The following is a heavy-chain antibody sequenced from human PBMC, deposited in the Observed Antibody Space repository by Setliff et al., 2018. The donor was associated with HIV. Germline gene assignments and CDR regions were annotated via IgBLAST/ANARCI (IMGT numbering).Heavy chain of an antibody. Sequence: KTSETLSLTCAVSGYSISTAYYWGWIRQPAGKGLEWIGQIYTSGSTNYNPSLKSRVTISVDTSKKQFSLKLSSVTAADTAVYYCARRQSYYDILNGRAFDALDIWGQGTKVTVSS. CDR3: ARRQSYYDILNGRAFDALDI. D-gene: IGHD3-9*01. V-gene: IGHV4-61*09. CDR1: GYSISTAYY. CDR2: IYTSGST. J-gene: IGHJ3*02.